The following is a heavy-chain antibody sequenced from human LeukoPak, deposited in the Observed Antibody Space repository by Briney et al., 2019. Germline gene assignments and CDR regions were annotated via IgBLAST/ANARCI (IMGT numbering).Heavy chain of an antibody. CDR2: IKSDGITI. Sequence: GGSLRLSCAASGFTFSNYMMHWVRQAPGKGLVWVSRIKSDGITITYADSVKGRFTISRDNSKNTLYLQMNSLRAEDTAVYYCARAPDGYYFDYWGQGTLVTVSS. V-gene: IGHV3-74*01. CDR3: ARAPDGYYFDY. CDR1: GFTFSNYM. J-gene: IGHJ4*02. D-gene: IGHD5-24*01.